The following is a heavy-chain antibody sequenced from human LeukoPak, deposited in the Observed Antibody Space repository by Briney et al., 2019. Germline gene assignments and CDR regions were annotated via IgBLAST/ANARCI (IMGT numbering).Heavy chain of an antibody. CDR1: GFAFGSYT. J-gene: IGHJ4*02. D-gene: IGHD2-15*01. CDR3: AKTTVGYSSGRFPGWPADY. CDR2: IFGSGGSA. Sequence: GGSLRLSCTASGFAFGSYTMYWVRQAPGKGLEWVSGIFGSGGSAHYADSVRGRFTISRDNSKNTVYLEMNSLGVEDTAVYYCAKTTVGYSSGRFPGWPADYWGQGTLVTVSS. V-gene: IGHV3-23*01.